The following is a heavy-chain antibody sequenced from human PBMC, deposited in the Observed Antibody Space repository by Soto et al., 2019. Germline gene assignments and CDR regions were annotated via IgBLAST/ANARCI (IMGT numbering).Heavy chain of an antibody. CDR2: LIPILGIA. J-gene: IGHJ6*02. D-gene: IGHD3-16*01. CDR1: GGTFSSYT. Sequence: QVQLVQSGAEVKKPGSSVKVSCKASGGTFSSYTISWVRQAPGQGLEWMGRLIPILGIANYAQKFQGRVTITADKSTSTAYMERSSLRSEDTAVYYCAIDRDGGLEDVWGQGTTVTGSS. V-gene: IGHV1-69*08. CDR3: AIDRDGGLEDV.